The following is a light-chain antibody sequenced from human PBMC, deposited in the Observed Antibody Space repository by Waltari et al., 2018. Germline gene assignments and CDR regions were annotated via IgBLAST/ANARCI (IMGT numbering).Light chain of an antibody. J-gene: IGKJ4*01. CDR1: EDVRNGY. Sequence: EIVLTQSPGTLSLSPGASATGSCRAAEDVRNGYVAWYQQKTGQAPRLLIYDASARATGVPGRFSGSGSGTDFTLTISGLEPEDVAVYYCQQYGSSPPLTFGGGTKVELK. V-gene: IGKV3-20*01. CDR3: QQYGSSPPLT. CDR2: DAS.